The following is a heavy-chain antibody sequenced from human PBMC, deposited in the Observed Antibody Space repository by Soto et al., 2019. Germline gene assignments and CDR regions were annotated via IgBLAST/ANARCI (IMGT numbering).Heavy chain of an antibody. CDR3: TTDCSGCGCYPGAYYNYYGMDV. J-gene: IGHJ6*02. Sequence: EVQLVESGGGLVKPGGSLRLSCAASGFSFDYAWMSWVRQAPGKGLEWVGRIKRKYDGGTTDYAAPVKGRFTISRDDSKTTLYLQMNSLKNEDTAVYYFTTDCSGCGCYPGAYYNYYGMDVWGPGTTVTVSS. CDR1: GFSFDYAW. V-gene: IGHV3-15*01. D-gene: IGHD2-15*01. CDR2: IKRKYDGGTT.